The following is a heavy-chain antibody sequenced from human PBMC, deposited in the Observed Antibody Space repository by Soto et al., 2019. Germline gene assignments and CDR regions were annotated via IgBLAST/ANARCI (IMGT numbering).Heavy chain of an antibody. J-gene: IGHJ6*02. Sequence: QGQLVQSGAEVKKPGASVKVSCKASGYTFTRYGITWVRQAPGQGLEWMGWISGYNGDTNYAQKFQGRVTMTVDTSXXTAFMELTSLTSDDRAVYYCAKNGQPPYYYYGMDVWGQGPTVTVSS. V-gene: IGHV1-18*01. CDR3: AKNGQPPYYYYGMDV. D-gene: IGHD2-8*01. CDR1: GYTFTRYG. CDR2: ISGYNGDT.